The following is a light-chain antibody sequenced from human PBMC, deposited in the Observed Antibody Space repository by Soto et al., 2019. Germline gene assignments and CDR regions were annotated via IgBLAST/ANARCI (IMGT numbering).Light chain of an antibody. V-gene: IGKV3-15*01. Sequence: EIVMTQSPATLSVSPGERATLSCRASQSVSSNLAWYQQKHGQAPRLLIYGASTRATGIPARFSGSGSGTEFTLTLSSLQSEAFAVYYCKQYNHSPPGYTFGQGTKLEIK. CDR3: KQYNHSPPGYT. CDR1: QSVSSN. CDR2: GAS. J-gene: IGKJ2*01.